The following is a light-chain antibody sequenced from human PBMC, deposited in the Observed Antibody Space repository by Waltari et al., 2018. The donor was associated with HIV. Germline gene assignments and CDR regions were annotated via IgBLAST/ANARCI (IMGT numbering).Light chain of an antibody. Sequence: QAVVTQEPSLTVSPGGTVTLTCGSSTGAVTSGHYPYWFQQKPGQAPRTLIYDTSNKPPWTPARFSGSLLGGKAALTLSGAQPEDEAEYYCLLSYSGTWVWVFGGGTKLTVL. J-gene: IGLJ3*02. CDR3: LLSYSGTWVWV. CDR1: TGAVTSGHY. CDR2: DTS. V-gene: IGLV7-46*01.